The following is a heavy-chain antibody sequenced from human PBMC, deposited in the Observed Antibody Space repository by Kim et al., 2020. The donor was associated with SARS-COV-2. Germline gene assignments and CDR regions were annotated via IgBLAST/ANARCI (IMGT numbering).Heavy chain of an antibody. Sequence: SETLSLTCTVSGGSISSSSYYWGWIRQPPGKGLEWIGSIYYSGSTYYNPSLKSRVTISVDTSKNQFSLKLSSVTAADTAVYYCARDRGNDFWSGYFFSYYGMDVWGQGTTVTVSS. J-gene: IGHJ6*02. CDR1: GGSISSSSYY. V-gene: IGHV4-39*07. D-gene: IGHD3-3*01. CDR2: IYYSGST. CDR3: ARDRGNDFWSGYFFSYYGMDV.